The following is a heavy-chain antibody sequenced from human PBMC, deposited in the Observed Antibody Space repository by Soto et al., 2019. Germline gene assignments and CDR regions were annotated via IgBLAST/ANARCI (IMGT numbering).Heavy chain of an antibody. CDR1: GGSISSSNW. CDR2: IYHSGST. V-gene: IGHV4-4*02. CDR3: ARWMYDPAAGTLDP. D-gene: IGHD6-13*01. Sequence: QVQLQESGPGLVKPSGTLSLTCAVSGGSISSSNWWSWVRQPPGKGLEWIGEIYHSGSTNYNPSLKRRVTXXVXKXXRQVSLKLSSVPAADPAVYYCARWMYDPAAGTLDPWGQGTLVTVSS. J-gene: IGHJ5*02.